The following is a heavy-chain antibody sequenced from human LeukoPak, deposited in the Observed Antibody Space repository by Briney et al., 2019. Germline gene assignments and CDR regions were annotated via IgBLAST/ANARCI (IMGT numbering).Heavy chain of an antibody. CDR3: ARDCGGACYKGGFDY. V-gene: IGHV4-59*01. J-gene: IGHJ4*02. Sequence: SETLSLTCTVSGGSISSYYWSWIRQPPGKGLEWIGYIYYSGSTNYNPSLKSRVTISVDTSKNQFSLKLSSVTAADTAVYYCARDCGGACYKGGFDYWGQGTLVTVSS. CDR1: GGSISSYY. D-gene: IGHD2-21*02. CDR2: IYYSGST.